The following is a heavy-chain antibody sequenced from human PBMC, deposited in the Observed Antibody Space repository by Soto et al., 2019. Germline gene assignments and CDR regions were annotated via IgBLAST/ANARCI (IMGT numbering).Heavy chain of an antibody. CDR1: GYTFTSYY. V-gene: IGHV1-46*01. J-gene: IGHJ6*02. D-gene: IGHD2-2*01. CDR3: ARVKVVVPAAGGPEYYYYYGMDV. CDR2: INPSGGST. Sequence: ASVKVSCKASGYTFTSYYMHWVRQAPGQGLEWMGIINPSGGSTSYAQKFQGRVTMTRDTSTSTVYMELSSLRSEDTAVYYCARVKVVVPAAGGPEYYYYYGMDVWGQGTTVTVSS.